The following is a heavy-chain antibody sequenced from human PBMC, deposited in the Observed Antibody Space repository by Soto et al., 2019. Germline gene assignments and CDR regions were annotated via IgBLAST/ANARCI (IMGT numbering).Heavy chain of an antibody. V-gene: IGHV1-2*02. D-gene: IGHD2-2*01. CDR3: AREPAMDYYYYYGMDV. Sequence: QVQLVQSGAEVKKPGASVKVSCKASGYTFTGYYMHWVRQAPGQGLEWMGWINPNSGGTNYAQKFQGRVTMTRDPSISTAYMELSRLRSDDTAVYYCAREPAMDYYYYYGMDVWGQGTTVTVSS. J-gene: IGHJ6*02. CDR2: INPNSGGT. CDR1: GYTFTGYY.